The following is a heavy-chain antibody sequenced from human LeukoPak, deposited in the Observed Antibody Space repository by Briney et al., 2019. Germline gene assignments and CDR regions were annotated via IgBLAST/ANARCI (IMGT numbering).Heavy chain of an antibody. CDR1: GCSISSYS. CDR3: ARDFGGSSWYQPYYYYYGMDV. J-gene: IGHJ6*02. D-gene: IGHD6-13*01. Sequence: SETLTLTCTASGCSISSYSWSWIRQPAGKGLEWIARIYTSGSTTYNPYSMKRVTTFVDTSKNQFSLKLSSVTAADTAVYYCARDFGGSSWYQPYYYYYGMDVWGQGTTVTVSS. V-gene: IGHV4-4*07. CDR2: IYTSGST.